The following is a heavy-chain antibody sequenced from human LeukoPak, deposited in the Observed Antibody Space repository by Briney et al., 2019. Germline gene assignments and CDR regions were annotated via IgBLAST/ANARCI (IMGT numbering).Heavy chain of an antibody. CDR1: GYTFTSYG. Sequence: ASVKFSCKASGYTFTSYGISWVRQAPGQGLEWMGWISAYNGNTNYAQKLQGRVTMTTDTSTSTAYMELRSLRSDDTAVYYCARDLNIVGATTGVGYWGQGTLVTVSS. D-gene: IGHD1-26*01. CDR2: ISAYNGNT. CDR3: ARDLNIVGATTGVGY. V-gene: IGHV1-18*01. J-gene: IGHJ4*02.